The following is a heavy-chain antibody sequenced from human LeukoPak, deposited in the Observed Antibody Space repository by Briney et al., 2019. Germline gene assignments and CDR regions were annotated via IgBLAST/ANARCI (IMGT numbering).Heavy chain of an antibody. Sequence: GGSLRLSCAASGFTFSSYAMHWVRQAPGKGLEWVAVISYDGSNKYYADSVKGRFTISRDNSKNTLSLQMNSLRAEDTAVYYCAKSEVSSGPPIDYWGQGTLVTVSS. V-gene: IGHV3-30-3*02. CDR1: GFTFSSYA. D-gene: IGHD3-22*01. CDR2: ISYDGSNK. J-gene: IGHJ4*02. CDR3: AKSEVSSGPPIDY.